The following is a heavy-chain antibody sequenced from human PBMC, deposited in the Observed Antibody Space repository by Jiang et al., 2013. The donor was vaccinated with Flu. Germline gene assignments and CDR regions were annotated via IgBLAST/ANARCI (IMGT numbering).Heavy chain of an antibody. J-gene: IGHJ3*02. D-gene: IGHD2-15*01. Sequence: GAEVKKPGESLRISCKGSGYNLTTYWISWVRQMPGKGLEWMGRIDPSDSYTNYSPSFQGHVTISADKSINTAFLQWSSLKASDTAMYYCARQWYGYGDDAFDIWGQGTMVTVSS. CDR1: GYNLTTYW. CDR2: IDPSDSYT. CDR3: ARQWYGYGDDAFDI. V-gene: IGHV5-10-1*01.